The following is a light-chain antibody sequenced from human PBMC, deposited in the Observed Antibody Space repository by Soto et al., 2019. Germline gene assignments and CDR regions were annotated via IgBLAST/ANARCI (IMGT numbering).Light chain of an antibody. CDR3: HQYDNWPET. Sequence: ETVMTRSPAILSVSPGERATLSCRASQSVNSDLAWYQQKPGQAPRLLIYGASTRATGIPARFSGSGSGTEFTLTISSLQSEDFAVYYCHQYDNWPETFGQGTKVEIK. V-gene: IGKV3-15*01. J-gene: IGKJ1*01. CDR2: GAS. CDR1: QSVNSD.